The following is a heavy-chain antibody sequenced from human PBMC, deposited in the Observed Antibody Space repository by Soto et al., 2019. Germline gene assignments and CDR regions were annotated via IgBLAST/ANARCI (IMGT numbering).Heavy chain of an antibody. CDR1: GFAFSAYG. J-gene: IGHJ6*02. V-gene: IGHV3-23*01. Sequence: GGSLRLSCAASGFAFSAYGMNWVRQAPGKGLEWVSVISGTGGSKKYADSVKGRFTISRDNSEKTLYLQMNSLRAEDTAVYYCAKEGSSYYARDVWGQGTSVTVSS. CDR2: ISGTGGSK. CDR3: AKEGSSYYARDV. D-gene: IGHD2-2*01.